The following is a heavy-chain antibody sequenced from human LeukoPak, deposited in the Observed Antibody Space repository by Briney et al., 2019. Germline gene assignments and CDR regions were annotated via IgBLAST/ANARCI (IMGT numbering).Heavy chain of an antibody. Sequence: GGSLRLSCAASGFTFSSYAMSWVRQAPGKGLEWVSAISGSGGSTYYADSVKGRFTISRDNSKNTLYLRMNSLRVEDTAVYYCAKDKGPYSFGLSPFDSWGQGTLVTVSS. CDR3: AKDKGPYSFGLSPFDS. V-gene: IGHV3-23*01. D-gene: IGHD5-18*01. CDR2: ISGSGGST. J-gene: IGHJ4*02. CDR1: GFTFSSYA.